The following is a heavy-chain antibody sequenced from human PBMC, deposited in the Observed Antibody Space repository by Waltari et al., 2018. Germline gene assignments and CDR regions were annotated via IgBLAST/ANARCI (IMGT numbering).Heavy chain of an antibody. CDR3: ARLDSRSGSYYFDY. D-gene: IGHD1-26*01. V-gene: IGHV4-39*01. Sequence: QLQLQESGPGLVKPSETLSLTCTVSGGSIRSSNYSWGWLRQPPGKGLEWIGNIYYSGSTYYNPSLKSRVTIYIDTSKNQFSLKLSSVTAADTAVYFCARLDSRSGSYYFDYWGQGTLVTVSS. CDR1: GGSIRSSNYS. CDR2: IYYSGST. J-gene: IGHJ4*02.